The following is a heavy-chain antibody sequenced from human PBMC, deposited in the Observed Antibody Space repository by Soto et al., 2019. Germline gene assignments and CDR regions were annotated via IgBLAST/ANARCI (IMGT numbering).Heavy chain of an antibody. D-gene: IGHD6-19*01. Sequence: ASVKVSCKASGYTFTSYYMHWVRQAPGQGLEWMGIINPSGGSTSYAQKFQGRVTMTRDTSTSTVYMELRSLRSDDTAVYYCARYIAVAGTSYYYYGMDVWCQGTTVTVSS. V-gene: IGHV1-46*01. J-gene: IGHJ6*02. CDR2: INPSGGST. CDR1: GYTFTSYY. CDR3: ARYIAVAGTSYYYYGMDV.